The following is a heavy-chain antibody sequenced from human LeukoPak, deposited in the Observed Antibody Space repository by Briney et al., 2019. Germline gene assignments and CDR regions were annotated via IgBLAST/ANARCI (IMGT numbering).Heavy chain of an antibody. CDR2: ISGSGSTI. D-gene: IGHD6-19*01. CDR3: ASLLIAVASTRAFGS. V-gene: IGHV3-48*03. Sequence: GGSLRLSCAASGFTFSSYEMNWVRQAPGKGLEWVSYISGSGSTIYSADSVKGRFTISRDNAKNSLYLQMNSQRAEDTAVYYCASLLIAVASTRAFGSWGQGTLVTVSS. J-gene: IGHJ5*01. CDR1: GFTFSSYE.